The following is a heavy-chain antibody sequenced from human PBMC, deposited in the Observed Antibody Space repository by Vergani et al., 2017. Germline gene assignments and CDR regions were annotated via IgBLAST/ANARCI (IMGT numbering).Heavy chain of an antibody. Sequence: EVQLVESGGGLVQPGGSLRLSCAASGFTFSSYWMSWVRRATGKGLEWVANIKQDGSEKYYVDSVKGRFTISRDNAKNSLYLQMNSLRAEDTAVYYCARDTGVGATQFDCWGQGTLVTVSS. CDR2: IKQDGSEK. V-gene: IGHV3-7*01. CDR3: ARDTGVGATQFDC. D-gene: IGHD1-26*01. CDR1: GFTFSSYW. J-gene: IGHJ4*02.